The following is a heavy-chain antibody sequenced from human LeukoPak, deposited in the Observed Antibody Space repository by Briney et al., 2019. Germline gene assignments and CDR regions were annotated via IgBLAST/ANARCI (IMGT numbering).Heavy chain of an antibody. CDR1: GFIFSIYA. CDR3: AKYRSSSWSYYSDY. V-gene: IGHV3-23*01. J-gene: IGHJ4*02. Sequence: GGSLRLSCAASGFIFSIYAMSWVRQAPGKGLEWVSAISGSGGSTYYADSVKGRFTISRDNSKNTLYLQMNSLRAEDTAVYYCAKYRSSSWSYYSDYWGQGTLVTVSS. D-gene: IGHD6-13*01. CDR2: ISGSGGST.